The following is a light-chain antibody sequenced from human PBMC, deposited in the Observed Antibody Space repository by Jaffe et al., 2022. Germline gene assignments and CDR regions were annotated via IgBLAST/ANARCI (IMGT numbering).Light chain of an antibody. CDR1: QSVSSTH. CDR3: QQYGSSPYT. J-gene: IGKJ2*01. V-gene: IGKV3-20*01. Sequence: EIVLTQSPGTLSLSPGERATLSCRASQSVSSTHLAWYQQTPGQAPRLLIYGASSRATGIPDRVSGSGSGTDFTLTISRLEPEDSAVYYCQQYGSSPYTFGQGTKLEIK. CDR2: GAS.